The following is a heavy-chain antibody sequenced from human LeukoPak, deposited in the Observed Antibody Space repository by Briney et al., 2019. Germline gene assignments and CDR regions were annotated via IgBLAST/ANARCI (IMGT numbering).Heavy chain of an antibody. CDR2: INHSGST. Sequence: SETLSLTCADYGGSFSGYYWSWIRQPPGKGLEWIGEINHSGSTNYNPSLKSRVTISVDTSKNQFSLKLSSVTAADTAVYYCARGHLMITFGGVIAKSGNWFDPWGQGTLVTVSS. D-gene: IGHD3-16*02. CDR1: GGSFSGYY. V-gene: IGHV4-34*01. CDR3: ARGHLMITFGGVIAKSGNWFDP. J-gene: IGHJ5*02.